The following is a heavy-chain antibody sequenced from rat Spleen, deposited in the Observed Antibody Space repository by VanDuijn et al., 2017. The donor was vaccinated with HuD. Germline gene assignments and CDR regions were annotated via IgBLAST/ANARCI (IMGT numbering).Heavy chain of an antibody. J-gene: IGHJ4*01. V-gene: IGHV2S63*01. D-gene: IGHD1-10*01. CDR2: MWSGGST. CDR3: TRYSNNYPLMDA. CDR1: GFSLTDYS. Sequence: EVQLKESGPGLVQPSQTLSLTCTVSGFSLTDYSVHWVRQPPGKGLEWMGVMWSGGSTAYNSALKSRLSISRDTSKSQVFLKMNSLQTEDTAIYYCTRYSNNYPLMDAWGQGASVTVSS.